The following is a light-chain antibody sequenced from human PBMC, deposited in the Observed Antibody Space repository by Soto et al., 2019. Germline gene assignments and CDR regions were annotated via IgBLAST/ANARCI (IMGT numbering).Light chain of an antibody. CDR2: DVS. CDR3: SSYTSSSTLV. V-gene: IGLV2-14*03. Sequence: QSALTQPASASGSPGQSVTISCTGTSSDVCGYNYVSWYQQHPGKAPKLILYDVSNRPSGVSNRLSGSKSGNTASLTISGLQAEDEADYYCSSYTSSSTLVFGGGTKLTVL. CDR1: SSDVCGYNY. J-gene: IGLJ2*01.